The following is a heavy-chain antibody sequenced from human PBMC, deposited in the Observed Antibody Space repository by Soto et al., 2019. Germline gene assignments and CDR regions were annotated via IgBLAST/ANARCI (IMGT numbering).Heavy chain of an antibody. CDR3: ARSLARYYGSGIFYYYGMDV. CDR1: GYSFTSYW. CDR2: IYPGDSDT. Sequence: PGESLKISCKGSGYSFTSYWIGWVRQMPGKGLEWMGIIYPGDSDTRYSPSFQGQVTISADKSISTAYLQWSSLKASDTAMYYCARSLARYYGSGIFYYYGMDVRGQGTTVTVSS. J-gene: IGHJ6*02. D-gene: IGHD3-10*01. V-gene: IGHV5-51*01.